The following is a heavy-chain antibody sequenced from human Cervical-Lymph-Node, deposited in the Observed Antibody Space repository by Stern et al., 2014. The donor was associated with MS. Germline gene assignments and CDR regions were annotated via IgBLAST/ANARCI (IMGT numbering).Heavy chain of an antibody. CDR2: IIPIFGTA. D-gene: IGHD4-17*01. V-gene: IGHV1-69*01. Sequence: VQLVESGAEVKKPGSSVKVSCKASGGTFSSYAISWGRQAPGQGLEWMGGIIPIFGTANYAQKFQGRVTITADESTSTAYMELSSLRSEDTAVYYCARVLTRYGDYDAPFDYWGQGTLVTVSS. J-gene: IGHJ4*02. CDR3: ARVLTRYGDYDAPFDY. CDR1: GGTFSSYA.